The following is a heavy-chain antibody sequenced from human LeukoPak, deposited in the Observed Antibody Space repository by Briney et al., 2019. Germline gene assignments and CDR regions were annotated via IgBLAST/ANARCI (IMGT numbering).Heavy chain of an antibody. J-gene: IGHJ6*03. CDR3: ARVLRYCSGGNCYSGGLGYMDV. CDR2: ISNDGTT. CDR1: GFSVSTNY. Sequence: GGSLRLSCAASGFSVSTNYMIWVRQAPGVGLECVSVISNDGTTYYADSVKGRFSISRDNSKNIGFLQMNSLRAEDTAVYYCARVLRYCSGGNCYSGGLGYMDVWGKGTTVTISS. V-gene: IGHV3-53*01. D-gene: IGHD2-15*01.